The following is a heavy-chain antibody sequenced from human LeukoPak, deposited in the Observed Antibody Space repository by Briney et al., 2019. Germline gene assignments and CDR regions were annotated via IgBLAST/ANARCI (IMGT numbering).Heavy chain of an antibody. J-gene: IGHJ4*02. CDR1: GFTFSSYG. V-gene: IGHV3-33*01. Sequence: QPGGSLRLSCAASGFTFSSYGMHWVRQAPGKGLEWVAVIWYDGSNKYYADSVKGRFTISRDNSKNTLYLQMNSLRAEDTAVYYCASCKEWFGEFGDWGQGTLVTVSS. D-gene: IGHD3-10*01. CDR3: ASCKEWFGEFGD. CDR2: IWYDGSNK.